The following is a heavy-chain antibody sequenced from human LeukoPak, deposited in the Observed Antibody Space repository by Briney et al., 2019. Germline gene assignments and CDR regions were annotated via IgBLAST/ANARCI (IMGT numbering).Heavy chain of an antibody. J-gene: IGHJ4*02. CDR3: TRMTTGHDY. CDR2: INHSGYT. D-gene: IGHD4-17*01. Sequence: SETLSLTCAVSGVSFNDYYWSWVRQTPGKGLEWIEEINHSGYTNDSPSLKSRVTISIDTSRKQFSLNLRSVTVADTGIYYCTRMTTGHDYWGQGTLVTVSS. CDR1: GVSFNDYY. V-gene: IGHV4-34*01.